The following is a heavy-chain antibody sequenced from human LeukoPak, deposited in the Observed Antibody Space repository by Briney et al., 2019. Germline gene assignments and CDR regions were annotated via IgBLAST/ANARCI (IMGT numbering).Heavy chain of an antibody. Sequence: GGSLRLSCAASGFTFSSYSMNWVRQAPGKGLEWVSYISSSSSYIYYADSVKGRFTISRDNAKNSLYLQMNSLRAEDTAVYYCAREGGRITIFGVAKLKNWFDPWGQGTLVTVSS. CDR2: ISSSSSYI. J-gene: IGHJ5*02. D-gene: IGHD3-3*01. V-gene: IGHV3-21*05. CDR1: GFTFSSYS. CDR3: AREGGRITIFGVAKLKNWFDP.